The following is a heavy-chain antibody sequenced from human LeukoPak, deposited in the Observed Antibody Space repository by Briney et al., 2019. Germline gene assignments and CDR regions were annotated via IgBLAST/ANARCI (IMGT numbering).Heavy chain of an antibody. J-gene: IGHJ4*02. CDR2: INAGNGNT. D-gene: IGHD1-1*01. CDR3: ARGPKYNWNDGPVDY. V-gene: IGHV1-3*01. CDR1: GYTFTSYA. Sequence: ASVKVSCKASGYTFTSYAMHCVRQAPGQRLEWMGWINAGNGNTKYSQKFQGRVTITRDTSASTAYMELSSLRSEDTAVYYCARGPKYNWNDGPVDYWGQGTLVTVSS.